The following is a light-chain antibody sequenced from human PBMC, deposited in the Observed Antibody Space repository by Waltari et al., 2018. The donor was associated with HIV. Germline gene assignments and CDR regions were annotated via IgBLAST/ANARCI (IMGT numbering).Light chain of an antibody. Sequence: DIQMTQSPSSLSASVGDSVTITCRASQTVNNKLNWYQQKPGEAPKVVIYDASTLQSGVPSRLRGGGSWTDFTLTITSLQLDDFATYFCQQSFSYPLTFGPGTKVDI. V-gene: IGKV1-39*01. CDR3: QQSFSYPLT. J-gene: IGKJ3*01. CDR2: DAS. CDR1: QTVNNK.